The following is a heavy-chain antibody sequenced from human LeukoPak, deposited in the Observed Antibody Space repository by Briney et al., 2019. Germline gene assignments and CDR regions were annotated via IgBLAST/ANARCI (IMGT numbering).Heavy chain of an antibody. Sequence: AETLSLTCTVSGGSISSNYWSWIRQPPGKGLEWIGYIYYSGSTNYNPSLKSRVTISVDTSKNQFSLKLSSVTAADTAVYYCARKSTSGDAFDIWGQGTMVTVSS. CDR1: GGSISSNY. J-gene: IGHJ3*02. CDR3: ARKSTSGDAFDI. D-gene: IGHD2-2*01. CDR2: IYYSGST. V-gene: IGHV4-59*01.